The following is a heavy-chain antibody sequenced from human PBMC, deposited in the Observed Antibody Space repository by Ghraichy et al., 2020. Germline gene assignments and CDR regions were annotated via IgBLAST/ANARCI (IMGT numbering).Heavy chain of an antibody. Sequence: SETLSLTCAVYGGSFSGYYWSWIRQPPGKGLEWIGEINHSGNTEYNPSLKSRVTISEDTSENQFFLKLTSVTAADTAVYYCARCRKDRTYYYENRAPMKAFDMWGQGTLVSVFS. V-gene: IGHV4-34*01. CDR3: ARCRKDRTYYYENRAPMKAFDM. CDR2: INHSGNT. J-gene: IGHJ3*02. CDR1: GGSFSGYY. D-gene: IGHD3-22*01.